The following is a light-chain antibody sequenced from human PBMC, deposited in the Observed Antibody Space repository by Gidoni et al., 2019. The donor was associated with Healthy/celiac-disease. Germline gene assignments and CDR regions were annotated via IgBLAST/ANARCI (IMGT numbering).Light chain of an antibody. J-gene: IGLJ1*01. CDR2: QDS. V-gene: IGLV3-1*01. CDR1: KLGDKY. CDR3: QAWDSSTAYV. Sequence: SSELPQPPSLSVSPGKTASITCSGDKLGDKYACWYQQKPGQSPVLVIYQDSKRPLGITERFSGSNSGNTATLTISGTQAMDEADYYCQAWDSSTAYVFGTGTKVTVL.